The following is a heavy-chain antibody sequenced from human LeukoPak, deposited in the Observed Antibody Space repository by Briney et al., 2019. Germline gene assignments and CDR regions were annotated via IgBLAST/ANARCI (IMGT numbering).Heavy chain of an antibody. CDR1: GGSISDGLYY. D-gene: IGHD3-3*01. Sequence: SSETLSLTCSVCGGSISDGLYYWGWLRQPPGKGLQWIASIYYSGNTYYNPSLRSRVTISRDTSKNQFFLTLTSVTAADTAVYFCARRPGSYESGHGDDNWGQGILVTVSS. V-gene: IGHV4-39*01. CDR2: IYYSGNT. CDR3: ARRPGSYESGHGDDN. J-gene: IGHJ4*02.